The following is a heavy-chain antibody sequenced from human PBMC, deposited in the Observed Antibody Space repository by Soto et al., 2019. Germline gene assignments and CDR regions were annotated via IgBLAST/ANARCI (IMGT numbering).Heavy chain of an antibody. J-gene: IGHJ3*02. CDR2: TIPVFNTA. V-gene: IGHV1-69*06. Sequence: QVQPEQSGAEVKKPGSSVKVSCKASGGTLSDHGVAWLRQAPGQGLEWMGGTIPVFNTAKYAQKFQGRVTVTADKFTNIDYMELSSLRSEVTAFYFFARGVYGSGNYYTGPSAFDIWGQGTMVIVSS. CDR3: ARGVYGSGNYYTGPSAFDI. CDR1: GGTLSDHG. D-gene: IGHD3-10*01.